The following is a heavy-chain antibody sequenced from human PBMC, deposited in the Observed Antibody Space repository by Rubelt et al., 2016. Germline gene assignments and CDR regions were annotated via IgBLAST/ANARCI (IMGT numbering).Heavy chain of an antibody. V-gene: IGHV4-39*07. CDR3: ARAYYYGSGSYFPVDY. Sequence: GGIRQAPGKGLEWIGSIYYSGSTYYNPSLKSRVTISVDTSKNQFSLKLSSVTAADTAVYYCARAYYYGSGSYFPVDYWGQGTLVTVSS. D-gene: IGHD3-10*01. CDR2: IYYSGST. J-gene: IGHJ4*02.